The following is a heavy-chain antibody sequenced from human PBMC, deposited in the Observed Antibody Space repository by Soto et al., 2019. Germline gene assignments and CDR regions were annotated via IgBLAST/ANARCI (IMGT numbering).Heavy chain of an antibody. V-gene: IGHV3-66*01. D-gene: IGHD4-17*01. CDR3: ARDLTTVVTRYYGMDV. CDR2: IYSGGST. Sequence: EVQLVESGGGLVQPGGSLRLSCAASGFTVSSNYMSWVRQAPGKGLEWVSVIYSGGSTYYADPVKGRFTISRDNSKNTLSLQMTTLRAEDTAVYYCARDLTTVVTRYYGMDVWGQGTTVTVSS. CDR1: GFTVSSNY. J-gene: IGHJ6*02.